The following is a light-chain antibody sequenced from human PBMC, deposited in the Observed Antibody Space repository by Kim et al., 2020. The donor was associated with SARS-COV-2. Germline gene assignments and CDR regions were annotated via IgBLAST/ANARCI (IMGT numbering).Light chain of an antibody. J-gene: IGLJ1*01. Sequence: VSPGQTASITCSGDKLGDKYACWYQQKPGQSPVLVIYQDSKRSSGIPERFSGSNSGNTATLTISGTQAMDEADYYCQAWDSSSYVFGTGTKVTVL. CDR1: KLGDKY. CDR2: QDS. CDR3: QAWDSSSYV. V-gene: IGLV3-1*01.